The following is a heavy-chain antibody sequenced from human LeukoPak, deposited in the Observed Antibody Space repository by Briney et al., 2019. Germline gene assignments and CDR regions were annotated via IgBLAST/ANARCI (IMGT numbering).Heavy chain of an antibody. D-gene: IGHD2-15*01. CDR2: IYYTGST. J-gene: IGHJ4*02. CDR1: GGSISSYY. CDR3: GRVVATSFYFDY. V-gene: IGHV4-59*01. Sequence: SETLSLTCTVSGGSISSYYWSWIRQPPGKGLEWIGYIYYTGSTNYNPSLKSRVAISVDTSKKQFSLKVSSVTAADTAVYYCGRVVATSFYFDYWGQGTLVTVSS.